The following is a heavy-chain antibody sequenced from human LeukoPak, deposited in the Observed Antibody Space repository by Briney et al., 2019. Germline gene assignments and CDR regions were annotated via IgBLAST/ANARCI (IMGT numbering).Heavy chain of an antibody. CDR1: GFTFSSYD. Sequence: GGSLRLSCAASGFTFSSYDMHWVRQATGKGLEWVSAIGTAGDTYYPGSVKGRFTISRDNAKNSLYLQMNSLRAEDTALYYCAKTLGGGLRGSFDYWGQGTLVTVSS. CDR2: IGTAGDT. J-gene: IGHJ4*02. V-gene: IGHV3-13*01. CDR3: AKTLGGGLRGSFDY. D-gene: IGHD5-12*01.